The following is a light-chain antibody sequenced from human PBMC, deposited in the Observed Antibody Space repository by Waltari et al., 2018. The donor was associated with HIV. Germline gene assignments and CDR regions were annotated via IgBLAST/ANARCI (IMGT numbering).Light chain of an antibody. CDR1: QSVATY. CDR3: HQRSTWPPT. CDR2: DSS. Sequence: EIVLTQSPGTLSLSPGDRATLSCRASQSVATYLAWSQQKPGQAPRLLIYDSSNRAAGIPARFSGSGSGTDFTLTISSLEPEDFAVYYCHQRSTWPPTFGQGTKV. V-gene: IGKV3-11*01. J-gene: IGKJ2*01.